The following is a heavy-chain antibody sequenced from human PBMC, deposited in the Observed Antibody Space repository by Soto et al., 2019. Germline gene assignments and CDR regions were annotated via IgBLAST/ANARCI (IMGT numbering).Heavy chain of an antibody. J-gene: IGHJ5*02. Sequence: SETLSLTCTVSGGSISTSEYYWGWLRQSPGKGLEWIGSIYSSGINFYNPSLESRVTLSVDTSNNQFSLKLNSVTAADTAVYFCARHGLPFFDLTWFDPWGQGTLVTVS. D-gene: IGHD3-9*01. CDR1: GGSISTSEYY. V-gene: IGHV4-39*01. CDR2: IYSSGIN. CDR3: ARHGLPFFDLTWFDP.